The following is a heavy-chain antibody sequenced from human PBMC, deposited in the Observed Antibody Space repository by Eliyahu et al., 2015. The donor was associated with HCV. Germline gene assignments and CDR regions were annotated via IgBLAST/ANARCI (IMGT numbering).Heavy chain of an antibody. J-gene: IGHJ4*02. Sequence: QVTLKESGPLLVKPTETLTLTCTVSGFSLSDAKMGVSWIRQPPGMALEWLAYIFSSDKTSYSTSLKSRLTISKDTSKSQVVLMMTDMDPVDTGTYYCARIRDCSGGTCFPYYFDYWGQGALVTVSS. CDR2: IFSSDKT. V-gene: IGHV2-26*01. D-gene: IGHD2-15*01. CDR1: GFSLSDAKMG. CDR3: ARIRDCSGGTCFPYYFDY.